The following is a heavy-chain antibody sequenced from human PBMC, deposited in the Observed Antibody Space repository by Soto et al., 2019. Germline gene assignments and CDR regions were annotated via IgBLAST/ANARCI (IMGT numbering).Heavy chain of an antibody. V-gene: IGHV1-2*02. CDR1: GYTFTGYF. D-gene: IGHD3-22*01. J-gene: IGHJ4*02. CDR2: INPNSGDT. Sequence: ASVKVSCKASGYTFTGYFIHWVQQAPGQGLEWVGWINPNSGDTNYAQRFQGRVAMTRDTSISTAYMELSRLRSDDTAIYYCARDYPYYDGSGHLHYWGQGTLVTVSS. CDR3: ARDYPYYDGSGHLHY.